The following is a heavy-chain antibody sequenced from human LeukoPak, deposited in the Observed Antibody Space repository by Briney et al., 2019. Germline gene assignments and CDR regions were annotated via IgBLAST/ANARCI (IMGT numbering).Heavy chain of an antibody. Sequence: PGGSLRLSCAASGFTFSNAWMSWVRQAPGKGLEWVGRIKSKTDGGTTDYAAPVKGRFTISRDDSKNTLYLQMNSLKTEDTAVYYCTTSSYVWGSYRYTTMDYWGQGTLVTVSS. V-gene: IGHV3-15*01. J-gene: IGHJ4*02. CDR3: TTSSYVWGSYRYTTMDY. CDR2: IKSKTDGGTT. CDR1: GFTFSNAW. D-gene: IGHD3-16*02.